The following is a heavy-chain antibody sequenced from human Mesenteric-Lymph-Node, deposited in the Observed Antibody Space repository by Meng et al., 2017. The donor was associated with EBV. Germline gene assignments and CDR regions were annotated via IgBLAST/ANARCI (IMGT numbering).Heavy chain of an antibody. Sequence: GAAAGLVKLSQTMSPTGTVSGGSVNGGGYSWSGIRQSPEKGLEWIGYVHHSGLTYYNPSLETRVIISLERSKNQFSLKLTSVTAADTAVYYCAGGDYVNQFNYWGQGTLVTVSS. V-gene: IGHV4-30-2*06. D-gene: IGHD4-17*01. CDR1: GGSVNGGGYS. CDR2: VHHSGLT. CDR3: AGGDYVNQFNY. J-gene: IGHJ4*02.